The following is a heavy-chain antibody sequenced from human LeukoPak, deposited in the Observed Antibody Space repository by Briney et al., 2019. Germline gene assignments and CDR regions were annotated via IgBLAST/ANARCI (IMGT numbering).Heavy chain of an antibody. CDR2: IHYSGST. J-gene: IGHJ6*02. CDR3: ARVRSDYYYGMDV. Sequence: SETLSLTCTVSGDSISSYYWNWIRQPPGKGLEWIGHIHYSGSTNYNPSLKSRVTISVDTSQNQVSLKLSSVTAADTAVYYCARVRSDYYYGMDVWGQGTTVAVSS. V-gene: IGHV4-59*01. CDR1: GDSISSYY.